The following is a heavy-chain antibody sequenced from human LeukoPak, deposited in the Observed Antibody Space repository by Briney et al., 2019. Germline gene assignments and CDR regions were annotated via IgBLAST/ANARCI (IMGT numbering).Heavy chain of an antibody. CDR2: INAANGHT. Sequence: ASVRVSCKASGYTFTNYAIHWVRQAPGQRFEWMGWINAANGHTKYSQEFQDRITITRDTSATTAYMELNNLRSEDMARYYCARGRGPPNTNRDFYFYYYMDVWGTGTTVTVSS. CDR3: ARGRGPPNTNRDFYFYYYMDV. CDR1: GYTFTNYA. V-gene: IGHV1-3*03. D-gene: IGHD3-10*01. J-gene: IGHJ6*03.